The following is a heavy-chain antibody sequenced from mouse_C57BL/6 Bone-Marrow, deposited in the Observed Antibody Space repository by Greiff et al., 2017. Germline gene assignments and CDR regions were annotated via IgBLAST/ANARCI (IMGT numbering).Heavy chain of an antibody. Sequence: EVQGVESGGGLVKPGGSLKLSCAASGFTFSDYGMHWVRQAPEQGLEWVAYISSGSSTTYYADTVKGRFTISRDNAKNTLFLQMTSLRSEDTAMYYCARPGTTVVATDAMDYWGQGTSVTVSS. CDR2: ISSGSSTT. CDR3: ARPGTTVVATDAMDY. CDR1: GFTFSDYG. D-gene: IGHD1-1*01. V-gene: IGHV5-17*01. J-gene: IGHJ4*01.